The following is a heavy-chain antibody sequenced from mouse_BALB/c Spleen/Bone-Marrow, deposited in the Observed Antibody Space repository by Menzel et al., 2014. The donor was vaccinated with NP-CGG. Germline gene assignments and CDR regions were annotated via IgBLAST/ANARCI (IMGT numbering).Heavy chain of an antibody. CDR2: ISSSYGDA. J-gene: IGHJ2*01. Sequence: QVQLQQSGAELVRPGVSVKISCKGSGYTFTDYAMHWVKQSHAKSLEWIGIISSSYGDATYNQKFKGKARMTVDKSSNTAYMELARLTSEDSAIYYCARGLSYYYGTSYYFDYWGQGTTLTVSS. CDR3: ARGLSYYYGTSYYFDY. CDR1: GYTFTDYA. V-gene: IGHV1S137*01. D-gene: IGHD1-1*01.